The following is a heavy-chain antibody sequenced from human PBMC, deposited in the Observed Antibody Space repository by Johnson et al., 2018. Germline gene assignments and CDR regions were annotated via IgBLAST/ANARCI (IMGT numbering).Heavy chain of an antibody. CDR2: IYHTGTT. J-gene: IGHJ6*02. V-gene: IGHV4-4*02. D-gene: IGHD4/OR15-4a*01. CDR1: GASISTNSW. CDR3: ARDTRTLVVPYGVDV. Sequence: QVQLQESGPGLVKPSGTLSLTCAVSGASISTNSWWSWVRQPPGKGLEWIGEIYHTGTTNYNPSLKSRVTMSVDTSKNQFSLKLSSVTAADTAVYYCARDTRTLVVPYGVDVWGQGTTVTVSS.